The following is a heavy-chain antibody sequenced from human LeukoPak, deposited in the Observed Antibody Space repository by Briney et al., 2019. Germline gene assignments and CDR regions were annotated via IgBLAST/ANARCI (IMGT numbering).Heavy chain of an antibody. CDR2: IRYDGDNE. V-gene: IGHV3-30*02. CDR1: GFTFSDFG. D-gene: IGHD3-10*01. CDR3: AKSVPAIRGEIDY. Sequence: QTGGSLRLSCAASGFTFSDFGMHWVRQAPGKGLEWVAFIRYDGDNEQYADSVKGRFTISRDNSKNTLYLQMNRLRTEDTAIYYCAKSVPAIRGEIDYWGQGTLVTVSS. J-gene: IGHJ4*02.